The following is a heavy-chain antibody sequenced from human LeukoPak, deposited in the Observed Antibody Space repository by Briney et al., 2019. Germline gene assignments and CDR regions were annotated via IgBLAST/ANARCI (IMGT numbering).Heavy chain of an antibody. CDR1: GFTFSSYA. D-gene: IGHD3-10*01. J-gene: IGHJ4*02. Sequence: SGGSLRLSCAASGFTFSSYAMHWVRQAPGKGLEYVSAISSNGGSTYYANSVKGRFTISRDNSKNSLYLQMNSLRAEDTALYHCARVLYYGSGSYYYYFDYWGQGTLVTVSS. CDR3: ARVLYYGSGSYYYYFDY. CDR2: ISSNGGST. V-gene: IGHV3-64*01.